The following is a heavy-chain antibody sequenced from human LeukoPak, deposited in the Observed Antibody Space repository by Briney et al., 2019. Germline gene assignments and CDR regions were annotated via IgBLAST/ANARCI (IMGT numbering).Heavy chain of an antibody. V-gene: IGHV1-46*01. Sequence: ASVKVSCKASGYTFTSYYMHWVRQAPGQGLEWMGIINPSGGSTSYAQKFQGRVTMTRDTSTGTVYMELSSLRSEDTAVYYCARNSYYDSSGTSYAFDIWGQGTMVTVSS. J-gene: IGHJ3*02. CDR3: ARNSYYDSSGTSYAFDI. CDR2: INPSGGST. D-gene: IGHD3-22*01. CDR1: GYTFTSYY.